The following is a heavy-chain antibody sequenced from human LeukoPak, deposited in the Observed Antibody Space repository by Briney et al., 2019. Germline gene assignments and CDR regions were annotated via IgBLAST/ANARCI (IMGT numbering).Heavy chain of an antibody. CDR2: ISGSGGST. CDR3: ARGYYDRSGYYYYNYGMDV. V-gene: IGHV3-23*01. J-gene: IGHJ6*02. Sequence: GGSLRLSCAASGFTFSSYAMSWVRQAPGKGLEWVSAISGSGGSTYYADSVKGRFTISRDNSKNTLYLQMNSLRAEDTAVYYCARGYYDRSGYYYYNYGMDVWGQGTTVTVSS. D-gene: IGHD3-16*01. CDR1: GFTFSSYA.